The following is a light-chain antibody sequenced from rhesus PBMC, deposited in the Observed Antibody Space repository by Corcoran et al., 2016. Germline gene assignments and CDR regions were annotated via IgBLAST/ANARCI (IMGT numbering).Light chain of an antibody. V-gene: IGKV1-21*01. J-gene: IGKJ1*01. Sequence: DIQMTQSPSSLSASVGDRVTITCRASQGISRWLAWYQQQPGKAPKLLIYKASSLQSGVPSRFSGSGSGTDFTLTISSLQPEDFATYYCQQYNSAPRTFGQGTKVEIK. CDR2: KAS. CDR1: QGISRW. CDR3: QQYNSAPRT.